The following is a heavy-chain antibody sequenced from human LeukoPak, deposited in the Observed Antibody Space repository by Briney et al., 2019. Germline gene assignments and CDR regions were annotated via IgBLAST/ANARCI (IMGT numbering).Heavy chain of an antibody. CDR1: GGSFSGYY. D-gene: IGHD3-3*01. CDR2: NNHSGST. V-gene: IGHV4-34*01. Sequence: SETLSLTCAVYGGSFSGYYWSWIRQPPGKGLEWIGENNHSGSTNYNPSLKSRVTISVDTSKNRFSLKLSSVTAADTAVYYCARVSYFWSGYYMFDYWGQGTLVTVSS. J-gene: IGHJ4*02. CDR3: ARVSYFWSGYYMFDY.